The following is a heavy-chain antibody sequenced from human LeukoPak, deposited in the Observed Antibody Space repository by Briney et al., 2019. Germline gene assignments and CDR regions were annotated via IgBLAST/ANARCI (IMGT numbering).Heavy chain of an antibody. CDR1: GGSFSGYY. CDR3: ARHSPFKTSPRITMVRGVKRRYNWFDP. CDR2: INHSGST. Sequence: SETLSLTCAVYGGSFSGYYWSWIRQPPGKGLEWIGEINHSGSTNYNPSLKSRVTISVDTSKNQFSLKLSSVTAADTAAYYCARHSPFKTSPRITMVRGVKRRYNWFDPWGQGTLVTVSS. V-gene: IGHV4-34*01. D-gene: IGHD3-10*01. J-gene: IGHJ5*02.